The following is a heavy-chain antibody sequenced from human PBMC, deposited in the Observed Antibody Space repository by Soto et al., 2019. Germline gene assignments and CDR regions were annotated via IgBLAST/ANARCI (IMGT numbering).Heavy chain of an antibody. CDR2: IWYDGSKK. Sequence: QVQLVESGGGVVQPGRSLRLSCAASGFTFSSYGMHWVRQAPGKGLEWVAVIWYDGSKKYYADSVKGRLTISRDNSKNTLYLQMNSLRGEDTAVYSCARDLSGSSWIDHWGQGTLVTVSS. J-gene: IGHJ4*02. V-gene: IGHV3-33*01. D-gene: IGHD6-13*01. CDR1: GFTFSSYG. CDR3: ARDLSGSSWIDH.